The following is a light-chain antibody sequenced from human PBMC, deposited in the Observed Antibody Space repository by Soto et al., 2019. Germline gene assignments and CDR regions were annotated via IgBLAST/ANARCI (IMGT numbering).Light chain of an antibody. Sequence: QSVLTQPPSVSAAPGQKVTISCSGSSSDIGNNYVSWYQQLPGMAPKLLIYDDNKRPSGIPDRFSGSKSDTSATLGITGLQTGDEADYYCGTCDNSLSAWVFGGGTNLTVL. CDR3: GTCDNSLSAWV. CDR1: SSDIGNNY. V-gene: IGLV1-51*01. J-gene: IGLJ3*02. CDR2: DDN.